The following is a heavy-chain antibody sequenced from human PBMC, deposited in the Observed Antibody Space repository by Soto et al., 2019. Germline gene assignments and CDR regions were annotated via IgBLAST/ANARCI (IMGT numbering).Heavy chain of an antibody. V-gene: IGHV3-30*18. CDR3: AKVEGEWELIPHYFDY. CDR1: GFTFSSYG. CDR2: ISYDGSNK. D-gene: IGHD1-26*01. Sequence: QVQLVESGGGVVQPGRSLRLSCAASGFTFSSYGMHWVRQAPGKGLEWVAVISYDGSNKYYADSVKGRFTISRDNSKNTLYLQMNSLRAEDTAVYYCAKVEGEWELIPHYFDYWGQGTLVTVSS. J-gene: IGHJ4*02.